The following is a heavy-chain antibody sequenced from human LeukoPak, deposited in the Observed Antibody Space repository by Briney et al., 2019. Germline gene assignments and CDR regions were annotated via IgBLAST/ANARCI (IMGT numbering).Heavy chain of an antibody. CDR2: INPNSGGT. Sequence: ASVKVSCKASGYTFTGYYMHWVRQAPGQGLEWMGWINPNSGGTNYAQKFQGRVTMTRDTSISTAYMELSSLRSEDTAVYYCARGLDNTVPAAMLYYYYYYYMDVWGKGTTVTISS. V-gene: IGHV1-2*02. J-gene: IGHJ6*03. CDR3: ARGLDNTVPAAMLYYYYYYYMDV. D-gene: IGHD2-2*01. CDR1: GYTFTGYY.